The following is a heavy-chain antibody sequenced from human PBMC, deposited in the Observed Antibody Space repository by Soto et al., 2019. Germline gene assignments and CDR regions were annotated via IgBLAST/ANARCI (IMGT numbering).Heavy chain of an antibody. J-gene: IGHJ4*02. CDR1: GGTFSSYT. V-gene: IGHV1-69*12. CDR3: ARAPCGGDCYSDY. D-gene: IGHD2-21*02. CDR2: IIPIFGTA. Sequence: QVQLVQSGAEVKKPGSSVTVSCKASGGTFSSYTISWVRQAPGQGLEWMGGIIPIFGTANYAQKFQGRVTITADESTSTAYMELSSLRSEDTAVYYCARAPCGGDCYSDYWGQGPLVTVSS.